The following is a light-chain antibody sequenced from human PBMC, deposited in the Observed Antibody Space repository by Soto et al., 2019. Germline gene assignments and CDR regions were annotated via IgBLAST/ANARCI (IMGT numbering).Light chain of an antibody. Sequence: DIQMTQFPSSLSASVGDRVTITCRASQGIRNDLGWYQQKPGKAPKRLIYAASSLQSGVPSRFSGSGSGTEFTLAISSLQPEDSATXXXLQXSTYPLTFGQGTKVEIK. CDR3: LQXSTYPLT. CDR2: AAS. V-gene: IGKV1-17*01. CDR1: QGIRND. J-gene: IGKJ1*01.